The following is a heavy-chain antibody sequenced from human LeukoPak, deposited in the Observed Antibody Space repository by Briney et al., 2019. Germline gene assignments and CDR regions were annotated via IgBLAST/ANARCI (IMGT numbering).Heavy chain of an antibody. J-gene: IGHJ4*02. CDR2: IIPIFGTA. CDR1: GGTFSSYA. CDR3: ARGVGRQQWLVPFDY. V-gene: IGHV1-69*13. D-gene: IGHD6-19*01. Sequence: ASVKVSCKASGGTFSSYAISWVRQAPGQGLEWMGGIIPIFGTANYAQKFQGRVTITADESTSTAYMELSSLGSEDTAVYYCARGVGRQQWLVPFDYWGQGTLVTVSS.